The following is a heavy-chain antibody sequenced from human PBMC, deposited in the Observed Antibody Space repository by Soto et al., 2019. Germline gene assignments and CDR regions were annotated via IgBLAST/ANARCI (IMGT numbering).Heavy chain of an antibody. CDR2: IIPIFETA. CDR1: GGTFKSFT. CDR3: ATKGVSGWFFDY. V-gene: IGHV1-69*13. D-gene: IGHD6-19*01. J-gene: IGHJ4*02. Sequence: SVKVSCKASGGTFKSFTFTWVRQAPGQGLEWMGGIIPIFETANYAQKFQDRVTITADESTSTVYMELSSLRSTDTAVYYCATKGVSGWFFDYWGQGTVVTVSS.